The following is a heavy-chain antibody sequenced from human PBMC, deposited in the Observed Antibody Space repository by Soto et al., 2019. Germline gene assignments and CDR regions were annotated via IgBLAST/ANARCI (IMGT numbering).Heavy chain of an antibody. CDR1: GDTFSSFW. CDR3: VSRHMIDYCGSSHAFDI. Sequence: PWESLRITCRVSGDTFSSFWCGWIRQLPGKGLEWMGIIYPGDSDTRYSPSFQGQVTISADKSINTAYLQWSRHLASDTAMYSCVSRHMIDYCGSSHAFDIWGPGTMVTVSS. J-gene: IGHJ3*02. D-gene: IGHD3-10*01. V-gene: IGHV5-51*01. CDR2: IYPGDSDT.